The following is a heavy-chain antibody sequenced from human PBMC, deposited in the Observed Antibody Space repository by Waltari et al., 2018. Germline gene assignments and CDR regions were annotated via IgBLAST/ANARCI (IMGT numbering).Heavy chain of an antibody. V-gene: IGHV4-39*01. D-gene: IGHD1-1*01. CDR3: ARQHTGPSFDY. Sequence: QVQLQESGPGLVKSSETLSLTCTVSGDSIGSSSYFWGWIRQPPGKGLAWVGSFHYTRSPYYNPSLKGRGTISADTSENQFSLKLSSVTAADTAVYYCARQHTGPSFDYWGQGALVTVFS. CDR1: GDSIGSSSYF. CDR2: FHYTRSP. J-gene: IGHJ4*02.